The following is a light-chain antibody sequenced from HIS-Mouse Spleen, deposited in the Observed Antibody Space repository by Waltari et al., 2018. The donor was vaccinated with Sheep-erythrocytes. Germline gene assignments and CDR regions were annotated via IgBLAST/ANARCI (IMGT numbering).Light chain of an antibody. V-gene: IGLV2-11*01. CDR1: SSDVGGYNY. J-gene: IGLJ2*01. CDR3: QAWDSSTVV. CDR2: DGS. Sequence: QSALTQPRSVSGSPGQSVTISCTGTSSDVGGYNYVSWYQQHPGKAPKLMLYDGSKRPSGVPDRFSGSKSGNTATLTISGTQAMDEADYYCQAWDSSTVVFGGGTKLTVL.